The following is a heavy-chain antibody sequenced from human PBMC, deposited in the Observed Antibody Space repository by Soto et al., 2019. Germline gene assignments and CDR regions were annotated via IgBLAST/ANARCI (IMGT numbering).Heavy chain of an antibody. J-gene: IGHJ6*03. D-gene: IGHD6-13*01. Sequence: SETLSLTCTVSGGSISSYYWSWIRQPPGKGLEWIGYIYYSGSTNYNPSLKSRVTISVDTSKNQFSLKLSSVTAADTAVYYCARDGYSSSWLPKGYYYYMDVWGKGTTVTVSS. CDR3: ARDGYSSSWLPKGYYYYMDV. V-gene: IGHV4-59*01. CDR2: IYYSGST. CDR1: GGSISSYY.